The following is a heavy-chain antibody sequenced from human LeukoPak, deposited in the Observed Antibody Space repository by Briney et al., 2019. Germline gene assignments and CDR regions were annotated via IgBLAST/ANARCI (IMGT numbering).Heavy chain of an antibody. Sequence: PSETLSLTCAVYGGSFSGYYWSWIRQPPGKGLEWIGEINHSGSTNYNPSLKSRVTISVDTSKNQFSLKLSSVTAADTAVYYCARDRSIYGSGVFDPWGQGTLVTVSS. CDR3: ARDRSIYGSGVFDP. D-gene: IGHD3-3*01. CDR1: GGSFSGYY. CDR2: INHSGST. V-gene: IGHV4-34*01. J-gene: IGHJ5*02.